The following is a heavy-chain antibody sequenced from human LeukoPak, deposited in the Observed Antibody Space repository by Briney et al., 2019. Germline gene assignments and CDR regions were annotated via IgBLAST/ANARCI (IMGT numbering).Heavy chain of an antibody. V-gene: IGHV3-33*01. CDR2: IWYDGSNK. CDR1: GFTFSSYG. CDR3: ARDRYCSSTSCWGGWFDP. J-gene: IGHJ5*02. D-gene: IGHD2-2*01. Sequence: GRSLRLSCAASGFTFSSYGMHWVRQAPGKGLEWVAVIWYDGSNKYYADSVKGRFTISRDNSKNTQYLQMNSLRAEDTAVYYCARDRYCSSTSCWGGWFDPWGQGTLVTVSS.